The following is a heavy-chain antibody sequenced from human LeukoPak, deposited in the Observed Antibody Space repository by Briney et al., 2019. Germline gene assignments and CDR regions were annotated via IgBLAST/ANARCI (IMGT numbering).Heavy chain of an antibody. J-gene: IGHJ4*02. CDR3: ARVEYGDYVDY. Sequence: SETLSLTCTVSGYSISSGYYWGWIRQPPGKGLEWIGSIYHSGSTYYNPPLKSRVTISVDTSKNQFSLKLSSVTAADTAVYYCARVEYGDYVDYWGQGTLVTVSS. D-gene: IGHD4-17*01. CDR1: GYSISSGYY. CDR2: IYHSGST. V-gene: IGHV4-38-2*02.